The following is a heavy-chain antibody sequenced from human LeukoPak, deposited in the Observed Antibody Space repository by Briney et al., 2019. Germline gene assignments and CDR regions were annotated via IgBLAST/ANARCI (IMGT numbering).Heavy chain of an antibody. CDR1: GFTFSSYG. D-gene: IGHD6-19*01. CDR3: AKSYGYSSGSLDY. V-gene: IGHV3-30*18. J-gene: IGHJ4*02. CDR2: ISYDGSNK. Sequence: PGRSLRLSCAASGFTFSSYGMHWVRQAPGEGLEWVAVISYDGSNKYYADSVKGRFTISRDNSKNTLYLQMNSLRAEDTAVYYCAKSYGYSSGSLDYWGQGTLVTVSS.